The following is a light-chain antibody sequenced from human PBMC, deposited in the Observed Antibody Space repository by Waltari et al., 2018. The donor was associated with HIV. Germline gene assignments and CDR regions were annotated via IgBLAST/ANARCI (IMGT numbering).Light chain of an antibody. CDR1: SSDVGGYNF. V-gene: IGLV2-14*01. CDR3: SSYTSSTILGV. CDR2: EVS. J-gene: IGLJ3*02. Sequence: QSALTQPASLSGSPGQSITISCTGTSSDVGGYNFVSWYQQHPGKAPKLIIYEVSNRPSGVSDRFSGSKSGNTASLNISGLQAEDEGDYYCSSYTSSTILGVFGGGTKVTVL.